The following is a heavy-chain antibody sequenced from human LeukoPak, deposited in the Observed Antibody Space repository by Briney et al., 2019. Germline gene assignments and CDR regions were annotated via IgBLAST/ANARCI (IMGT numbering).Heavy chain of an antibody. J-gene: IGHJ4*02. CDR2: ISYDGSNK. D-gene: IGHD6-6*01. CDR1: GFTFSSYA. CDR3: AKDFRSSSSLY. Sequence: PGGSLRLSCAASGFTFSSYAMPWVRQAPGNGLEWVAVISYDGSNKYYADSVKGRFTISRDNSKNTLYLQMNSLRAEDTAVYYCAKDFRSSSSLYWGQGTLVTVSS. V-gene: IGHV3-30*04.